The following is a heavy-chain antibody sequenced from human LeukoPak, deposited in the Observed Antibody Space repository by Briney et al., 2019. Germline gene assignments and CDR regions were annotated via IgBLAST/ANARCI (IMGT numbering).Heavy chain of an antibody. CDR2: MRSKRGGGKT. CDR1: GIPFSDAW. CDR3: TRMTTFFTVDF. V-gene: IGHV3-15*01. Sequence: GGSLRLSCIVSGIPFSDAWMSWVRQAPGQGLEWVGRMRSKRGGGKTDYAAPVKGRFTISRDNARNTLYLQMDSLRTEDTAVYYCTRMTTFFTVDFWGQGTRVTVSS. J-gene: IGHJ4*02. D-gene: IGHD3-16*01.